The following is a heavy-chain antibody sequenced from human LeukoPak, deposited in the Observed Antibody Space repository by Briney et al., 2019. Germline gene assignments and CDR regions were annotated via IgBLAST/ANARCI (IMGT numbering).Heavy chain of an antibody. J-gene: IGHJ6*03. D-gene: IGHD1-1*01. CDR2: LIPVFHTP. V-gene: IGHV1-69*05. Sequence: SVNVSCKASGGTFRSYIIIWVRQAPGQGLEWMGRLIPVFHTPKYPQKSQGRVTITTDATTNTAYMELSSLRSEDTAVYYWARVGSGTYIDNFYMDVWGKGTTVIVSS. CDR1: GGTFRSYI. CDR3: ARVGSGTYIDNFYMDV.